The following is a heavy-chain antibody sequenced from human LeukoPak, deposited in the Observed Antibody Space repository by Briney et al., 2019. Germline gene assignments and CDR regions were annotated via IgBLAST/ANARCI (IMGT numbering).Heavy chain of an antibody. D-gene: IGHD6-13*01. Sequence: ASVKVSCKASGYTFTGYYMHWVRQAPGQGLEWMGWINPNSGGTNYAQKFQGRVTMTRDTSISTAYMELSRLRSDDAAVCYCASSYSNSWSCVDYWGQGTLVTVSS. CDR2: INPNSGGT. CDR1: GYTFTGYY. CDR3: ASSYSNSWSCVDY. V-gene: IGHV1-2*02. J-gene: IGHJ4*02.